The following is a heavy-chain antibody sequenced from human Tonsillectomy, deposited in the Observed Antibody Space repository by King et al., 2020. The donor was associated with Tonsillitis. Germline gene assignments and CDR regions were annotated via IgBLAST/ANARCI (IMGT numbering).Heavy chain of an antibody. CDR1: GYSFTSYW. CDR2: IDPSDSYT. J-gene: IGHJ4*02. D-gene: IGHD3-10*01. V-gene: IGHV5-10-1*03. CDR3: AYGSGSYFSTYYFDY. Sequence: VQLVQSGAEVKKPGESLRISCKGSGYSFTSYWISWVRQMPGKGLEWMGRIDPSDSYTNYSPSFQGHVTISADKSISTAYLQWSGLKASDTAMYYCAYGSGSYFSTYYFDYWGQGTLVTVSS.